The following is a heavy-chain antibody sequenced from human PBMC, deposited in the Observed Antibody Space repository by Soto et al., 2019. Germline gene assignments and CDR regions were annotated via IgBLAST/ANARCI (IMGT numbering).Heavy chain of an antibody. CDR1: GFTFSSYA. V-gene: IGHV3-64*01. D-gene: IGHD3-10*01. CDR3: ARAGYYYGSGSYYGAFDI. Sequence: GGSLRLSCAAYGFTFSSYAMHWVRQAPGKGLEYVSAISSNGGSTYYANSVKGRFTISRDNSKNTLYLQMGSLRAEDMAVYYCARAGYYYGSGSYYGAFDIWGQGTMVTVPS. J-gene: IGHJ3*02. CDR2: ISSNGGST.